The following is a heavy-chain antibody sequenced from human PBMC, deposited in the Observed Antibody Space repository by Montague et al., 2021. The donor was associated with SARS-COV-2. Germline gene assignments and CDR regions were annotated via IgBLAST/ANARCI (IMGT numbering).Heavy chain of an antibody. CDR3: ARSGAVPMD. Sequence: SETLSLTCTVSGGSISSYFWSWIRQSPGKGLEWIGYSYHSGGTKYNPSLKSRVTISGDTSKNQFSLKLSPVTTADTAVYYCARSGAVPMDWGQGTLVTVSS. D-gene: IGHD3-10*01. CDR1: GGSISSYF. CDR2: SYHSGGT. V-gene: IGHV4-59*13. J-gene: IGHJ4*02.